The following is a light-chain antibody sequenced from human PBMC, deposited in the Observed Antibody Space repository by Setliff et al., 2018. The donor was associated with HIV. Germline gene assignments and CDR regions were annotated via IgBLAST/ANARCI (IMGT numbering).Light chain of an antibody. CDR3: QVWDGEDVI. V-gene: IGLV3-21*04. CDR2: YDN. J-gene: IGLJ2*01. Sequence: SYELTQPPSVSVAPGKTATITCEGNNIEDKSVHWYQQKPGQAPVLVIYYDNDRPSGIPERFSGSNSGSMATLTIDRVEAGDEADYYCQVWDGEDVIFGGGTKVTVL. CDR1: NIEDKS.